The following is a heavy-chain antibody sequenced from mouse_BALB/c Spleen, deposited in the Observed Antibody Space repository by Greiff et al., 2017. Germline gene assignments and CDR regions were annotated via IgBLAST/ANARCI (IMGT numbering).Heavy chain of an antibody. CDR1: GFTFSSFG. Sequence: EVKVVESGGGLVQPGGSRKLSCAASGFTFSSFGMHWVRQAPEKGLEWVAYISSGSSTIYYADTVKGRFTISRDNPKNTLFLQMTSLRSEDTAMYYCARSDYRYDVGFAYWGQGTLVTVSA. CDR3: ARSDYRYDVGFAY. V-gene: IGHV5-17*02. CDR2: ISSGSSTI. J-gene: IGHJ3*01. D-gene: IGHD2-14*01.